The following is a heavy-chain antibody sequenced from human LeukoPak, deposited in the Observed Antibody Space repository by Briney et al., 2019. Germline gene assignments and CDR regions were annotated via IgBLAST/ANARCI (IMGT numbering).Heavy chain of an antibody. D-gene: IGHD2-21*01. CDR3: ARCDFDPFDY. CDR1: GGSFSGYY. J-gene: IGHJ4*02. V-gene: IGHV4-34*01. Sequence: SETLSLTCAVYGGSFSGYYWSWIRQPPGKGLEWIGEINHSGSTNYNPSLKSRVTISVDTSKNQFSLELSSVTAADTAVYYCARCDFDPFDYWGQGTLVTVSS. CDR2: INHSGST.